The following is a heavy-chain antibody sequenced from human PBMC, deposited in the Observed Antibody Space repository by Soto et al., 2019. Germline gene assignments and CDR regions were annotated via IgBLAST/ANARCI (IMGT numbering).Heavy chain of an antibody. Sequence: EVQLVESGGGLVQPGGSLRLSCVASGFTFSSYWINWVRQAPGKGLEWVAKINEDGSEKYYVDSVKCRFTISRDNAKNSLYLQMSSLRAEDTAVYYCARVHYGFAYWGPGTLVTV. CDR2: INEDGSEK. J-gene: IGHJ4*02. V-gene: IGHV3-7*05. CDR1: GFTFSSYW. D-gene: IGHD3-10*01. CDR3: ARVHYGFAY.